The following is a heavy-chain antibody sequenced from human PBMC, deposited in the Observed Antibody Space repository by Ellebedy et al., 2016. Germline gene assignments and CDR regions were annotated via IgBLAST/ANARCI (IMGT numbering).Heavy chain of an antibody. V-gene: IGHV4-59*01. J-gene: IGHJ3*01. CDR2: IHKSGTT. D-gene: IGHD1-1*01. Sequence: SETLSLTCTVSGGPISDYYWSWIRQSPGKGLEWIGYIHKSGTTNYNPSLKSRVTISLDTTKSQFSLKLTSVTAADTAVYYCARDSDNTWSAFAMWGQGTMVIVSS. CDR3: ARDSDNTWSAFAM. CDR1: GGPISDYY.